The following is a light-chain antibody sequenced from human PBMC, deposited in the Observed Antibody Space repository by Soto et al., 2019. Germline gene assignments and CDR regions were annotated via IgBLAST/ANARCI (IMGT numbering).Light chain of an antibody. CDR1: SSDVGSYDY. Sequence: QSALTQPPSASGSPGQSVTISCTGTSSDVGSYDYVSWYQQHPGKAPKLIIYEVSKRPSGVPDRFSGSKSGNTASLTVSGLQAEDEADYYCSSYTSSNTLMFGGGTKLTVL. V-gene: IGLV2-8*01. CDR3: SSYTSSNTLM. CDR2: EVS. J-gene: IGLJ3*02.